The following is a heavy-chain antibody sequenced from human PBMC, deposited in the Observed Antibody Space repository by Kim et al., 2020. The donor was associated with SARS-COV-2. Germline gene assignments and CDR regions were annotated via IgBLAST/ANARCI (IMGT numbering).Heavy chain of an antibody. D-gene: IGHD6-19*01. V-gene: IGHV3-30*18. CDR3: AKDRGGLYSSGWYDYYYGMDV. Sequence: GGSLRLSCAASGFTFSSYVMHWVRQAPGKGLEWVAVISYDGSNKYYADSVKGRFTISRDNSKNTLYLQMNSLRAEDTAVYYCAKDRGGLYSSGWYDYYYGMDVWGQGTTVTVSS. CDR2: ISYDGSNK. J-gene: IGHJ6*02. CDR1: GFTFSSYV.